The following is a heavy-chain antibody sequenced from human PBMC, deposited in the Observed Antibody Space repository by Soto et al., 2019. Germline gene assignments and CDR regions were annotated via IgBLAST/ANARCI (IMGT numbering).Heavy chain of an antibody. Sequence: QVQLQESGPGLVKPSETLSLTCTVSGVSITDYYWSWIRQPPGKGPEWLGFISYSESTTYKPSLKSRVTMSLDTSQNQSSLQVTSVTAADTAVYYCARSFHGSGDYYGASWGQGTLVTVSS. CDR1: GVSITDYY. CDR3: ARSFHGSGDYYGAS. V-gene: IGHV4-59*08. D-gene: IGHD3-10*01. J-gene: IGHJ5*02. CDR2: ISYSEST.